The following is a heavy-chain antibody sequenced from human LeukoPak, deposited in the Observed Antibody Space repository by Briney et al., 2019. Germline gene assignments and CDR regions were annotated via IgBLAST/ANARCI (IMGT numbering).Heavy chain of an antibody. CDR3: AGGIVVVPAAILVFSMDV. D-gene: IGHD2-2*01. V-gene: IGHV1-8*01. CDR2: MNPNSGNT. Sequence: ASVKVSCKASGYTFTSYDINWVRQATGQGLEWMGWMNPNSGNTGYAQKVQGRVTMTRNTSISTAYMELSSLRSEDTAVYYCAGGIVVVPAAILVFSMDVWGQGTTVTVSS. CDR1: GYTFTSYD. J-gene: IGHJ6*02.